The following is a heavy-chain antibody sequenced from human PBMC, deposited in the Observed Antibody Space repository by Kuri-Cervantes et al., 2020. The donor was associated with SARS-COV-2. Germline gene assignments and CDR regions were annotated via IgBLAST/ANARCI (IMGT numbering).Heavy chain of an antibody. J-gene: IGHJ3*02. D-gene: IGHD6-6*01. CDR1: GYSFTSYW. Sequence: GESLKISCKGSGYSFTSYWIGWVRQMPGKGLEWMGIIYPGDSDTRYSPSFQGQVTISADRSISTAYLQWSSLKASDTAVYYCATQLGGVEYSSSGSGAFDIWGQGTMVTVSS. V-gene: IGHV5-51*01. CDR3: ATQLGGVEYSSSGSGAFDI. CDR2: IYPGDSDT.